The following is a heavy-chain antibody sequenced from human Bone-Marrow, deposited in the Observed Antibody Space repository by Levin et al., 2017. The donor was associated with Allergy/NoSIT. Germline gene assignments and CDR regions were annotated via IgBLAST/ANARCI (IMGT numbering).Heavy chain of an antibody. J-gene: IGHJ6*02. CDR3: ARDCSSTSPQGGMDV. Sequence: GGSLRLSCAASGFTFSSYAMHWVRQAPGKGLEWVAVISYDGSNKYYADSVKGRFTISRDNSKNTLYLQMNSLRAEDTAVYYCARDCSSTSPQGGMDVWGQGTTVTVSS. V-gene: IGHV3-30*04. CDR2: ISYDGSNK. D-gene: IGHD2-2*01. CDR1: GFTFSSYA.